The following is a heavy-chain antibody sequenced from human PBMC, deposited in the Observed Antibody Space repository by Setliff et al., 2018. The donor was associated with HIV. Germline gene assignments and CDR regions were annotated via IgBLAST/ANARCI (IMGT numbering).Heavy chain of an antibody. CDR3: ARDRGYGPGSYYADNWFDP. CDR2: IYYSGST. D-gene: IGHD3-10*01. J-gene: IGHJ5*02. CDR1: GDSISASY. Sequence: SETLSLTCTVSGDSISASYWNWIRQFPGGGLEWIGYIYYSGSTKYNPSPKRRVTISIDKSRKCFSLKFTSLRTEDTDVYYCARDRGYGPGSYYADNWFDPWGQGTLVTVSS. V-gene: IGHV4-59*01.